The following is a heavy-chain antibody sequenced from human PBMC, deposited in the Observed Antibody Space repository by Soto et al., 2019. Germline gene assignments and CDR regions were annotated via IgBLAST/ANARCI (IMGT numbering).Heavy chain of an antibody. J-gene: IGHJ4*02. V-gene: IGHV4-59*01. Sequence: QVQLQESGPGLVKPSETLSLTCTVSGGSISSYYWSWIRQPPGKGLEWIGYIHYSGSTNYNPSLNSRVTISVDTSKNQFSLKLSSVTAADTAVYYCARSYSTGWYYFDYWGQGTLVTVSS. CDR3: ARSYSTGWYYFDY. D-gene: IGHD6-19*01. CDR2: IHYSGST. CDR1: GGSISSYY.